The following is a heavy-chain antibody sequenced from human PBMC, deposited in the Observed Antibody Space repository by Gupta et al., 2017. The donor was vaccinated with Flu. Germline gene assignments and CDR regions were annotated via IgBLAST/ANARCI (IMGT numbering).Heavy chain of an antibody. CDR1: GFTFDDYA. J-gene: IGHJ6*02. CDR3: AKGGRNVLYYGMDV. V-gene: IGHV3-9*01. Sequence: EVQLVESGGGLVQPGRSLRLSCAASGFTFDDYAMHWVRQAPGKGLEWVSGISWNSGRIGYADAVKGRFTISRDNAKKALYLQMKNMRAEETALYYCAKGGRNVLYYGMDVGGQGTTVTVSS. CDR2: ISWNSGRI. D-gene: IGHD2-15*01.